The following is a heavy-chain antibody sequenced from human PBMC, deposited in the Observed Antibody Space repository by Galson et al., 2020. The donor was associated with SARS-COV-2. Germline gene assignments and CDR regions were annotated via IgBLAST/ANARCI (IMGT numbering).Heavy chain of an antibody. CDR1: GGSIGSYY. CDR3: VRDLHYYDSSAYRYYYPMDV. V-gene: IGHV4-4*07. D-gene: IGHD3-22*01. CDR2: IYTTGST. Sequence: ASETLSLTCSVSGGSIGSYYWSWIRQPAGKGLEWIGRIYTTGSTTYNPSLKSRVTMPVDKSKNQFSLKLSSVTAADTAVYYCVRDLHYYDSSAYRYYYPMDVWGQGTTVTVSS. J-gene: IGHJ6*02.